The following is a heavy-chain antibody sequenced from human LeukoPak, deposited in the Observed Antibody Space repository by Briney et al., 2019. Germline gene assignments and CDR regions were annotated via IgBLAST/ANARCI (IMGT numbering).Heavy chain of an antibody. J-gene: IGHJ5*02. CDR1: GGSFSGYY. CDR2: INHSGST. D-gene: IGHD5-18*01. Sequence: SETLSLTCAVYGGSFSGYYWSWIRQPPGKGLEWIGEINHSGSTNYNPSLKSRVTISVDTSKNQFSLKLSSVTAADTAVYYCARGSAKRGYSYGYLWIGIYWFDPWGQGTLVTVSS. CDR3: ARGSAKRGYSYGYLWIGIYWFDP. V-gene: IGHV4-34*01.